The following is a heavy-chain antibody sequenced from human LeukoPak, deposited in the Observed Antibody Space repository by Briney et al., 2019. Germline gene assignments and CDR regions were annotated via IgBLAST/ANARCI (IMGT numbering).Heavy chain of an antibody. CDR2: IYYSGST. J-gene: IGHJ4*02. V-gene: IGHV4-31*03. CDR1: GGSVSSGGYY. Sequence: NASETLSLTCTVSGGSVSSGGYYWSWIRQHPGKGLEWIGYIYYSGSTYHNPSLKSRVTISVDTSKNQFSLKLSSVTAADTAVYYCARGAAAANQGVIVDYWGQGTLVTVSS. CDR3: ARGAAAANQGVIVDY. D-gene: IGHD6-13*01.